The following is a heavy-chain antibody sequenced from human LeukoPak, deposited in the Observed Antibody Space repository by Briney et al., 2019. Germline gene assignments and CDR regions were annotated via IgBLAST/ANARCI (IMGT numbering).Heavy chain of an antibody. Sequence: WVRQPPGKGLEWIGTIYYSGSTYYNPSLKSRVTISVDSSKNQFSLRLSSVTAADTAVYYCARESLTWLQSRTSWFDPWGQGTLVTVSS. D-gene: IGHD5-24*01. J-gene: IGHJ5*02. CDR3: ARESLTWLQSRTSWFDP. CDR2: IYYSGST. V-gene: IGHV4-39*07.